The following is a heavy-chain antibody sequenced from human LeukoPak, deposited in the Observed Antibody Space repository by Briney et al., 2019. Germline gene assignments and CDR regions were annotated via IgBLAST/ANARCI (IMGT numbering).Heavy chain of an antibody. CDR2: ISYDASNK. CDR1: GFTFSRYG. J-gene: IGHJ4*02. Sequence: GGSLRLSCTASGFTFSRYGMHWVRQTPGKGLEWVAVISYDASNKYYADSVKGRFTISRDNSKNTLYLQMNSLRAEDTAVYYCAKSHGYSYGFDYWGQGTLVTVSS. CDR3: AKSHGYSYGFDY. V-gene: IGHV3-30*18. D-gene: IGHD5-18*01.